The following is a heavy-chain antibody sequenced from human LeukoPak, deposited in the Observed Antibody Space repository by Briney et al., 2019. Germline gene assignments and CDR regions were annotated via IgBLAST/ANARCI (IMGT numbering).Heavy chain of an antibody. CDR2: IIPIFGTA. J-gene: IGHJ5*02. D-gene: IGHD3-22*01. CDR1: GGTFSSYA. CDR3: ARDGSATFYYDSSPLDT. V-gene: IGHV1-69*13. Sequence: SVKVSCKASGGTFSSYAISWVRQAPGQGLEWMGGIIPIFGTANYAQKFQGRVTITADESTSTAYMELSSLRSEDTAVYYCARDGSATFYYDSSPLDTGGKEPRVTVSS.